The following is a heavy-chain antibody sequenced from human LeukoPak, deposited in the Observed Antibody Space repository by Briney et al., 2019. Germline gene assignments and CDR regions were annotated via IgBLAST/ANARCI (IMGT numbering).Heavy chain of an antibody. J-gene: IGHJ4*02. CDR2: ISGSGGST. CDR1: GFTVSSKY. V-gene: IGHV3-23*01. CDR3: AKEGDSGGWYIDY. D-gene: IGHD6-19*01. Sequence: GGSLRLSCVVSGFTVSSKYMSWVRQAPGKGLEWVSAISGSGGSTYYADSVKGRFTISRDNSKNTLYLQMNSLRAEDTAVYYCAKEGDSGGWYIDYWGQGTLVTVSS.